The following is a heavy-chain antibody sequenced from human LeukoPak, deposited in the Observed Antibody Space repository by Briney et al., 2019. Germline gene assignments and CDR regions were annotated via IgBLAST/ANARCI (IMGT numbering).Heavy chain of an antibody. CDR1: GGTFSNYA. D-gene: IGHD3-22*01. V-gene: IGHV1-69*04. CDR3: ASQDHYYDTSGFRFDY. Sequence: AASVKVSCKTSGGTFSNYAISWVRQAPGLGLEWVFRIFPFLNITNYAHRFRGRVTCPAAKSTRSAYMGLARRRSDDTAVFYCASQDHYYDTSGFRFDYWGQGTLVTVSS. CDR2: IFPFLNIT. J-gene: IGHJ4*02.